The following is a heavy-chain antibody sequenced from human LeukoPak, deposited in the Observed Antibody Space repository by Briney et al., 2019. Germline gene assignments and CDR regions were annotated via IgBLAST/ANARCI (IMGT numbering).Heavy chain of an antibody. V-gene: IGHV4-38-2*02. D-gene: IGHD2-8*01. J-gene: IGHJ4*02. CDR3: ARDGNKVYDY. CDR2: IYHSGST. CDR1: GGSISSYY. Sequence: KPSETLSLTCTVSGGSISSYYWSWIRQPPGKGLEWIGSIYHSGSTYYNPSLKSRVTISVDTSKNQFSLKLSSVTAADTAVYYCARDGNKVYDYWGQGTLVTVSS.